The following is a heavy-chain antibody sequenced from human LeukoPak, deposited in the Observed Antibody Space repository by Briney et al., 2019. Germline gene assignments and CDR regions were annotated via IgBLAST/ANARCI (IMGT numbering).Heavy chain of an antibody. Sequence: SESLSLTCSVSGGSISSYYWHWIRQPPGKGLEWSGYIDYSGSTNHNPSLMSRVTISVDTSKTQFSLKLSSVTAADSAVYYCARSSYYDGSGTYYHAFDIWGQGTMVTVSS. CDR3: ARSSYYDGSGTYYHAFDI. D-gene: IGHD3-10*01. CDR2: IDYSGST. J-gene: IGHJ3*02. V-gene: IGHV4-59*01. CDR1: GGSISSYY.